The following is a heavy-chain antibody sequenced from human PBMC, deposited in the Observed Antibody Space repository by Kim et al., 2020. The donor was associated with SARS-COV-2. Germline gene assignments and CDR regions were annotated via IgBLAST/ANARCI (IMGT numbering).Heavy chain of an antibody. CDR3: ARGDLGGGTYYWFDI. D-gene: IGHD1-26*01. Sequence: SETLSLTCAVSGGSISSYNWRWIRQPPGKGLEWVADIFYNGRNNYYASSMRRRITISVNNSKNPFSLRMNAITAADTAVYYCARGDLGGGTYYWFDICG. CDR2: IFYNGRN. CDR1: GGSISSYN. V-gene: IGHV4-59*12. J-gene: IGHJ5*01.